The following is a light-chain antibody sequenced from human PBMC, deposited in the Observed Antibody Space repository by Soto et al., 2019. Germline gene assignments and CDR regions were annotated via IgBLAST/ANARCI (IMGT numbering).Light chain of an antibody. CDR1: TRDIHDFNS. V-gene: IGLV2-14*01. CDR2: DVN. J-gene: IGLJ1*01. Sequence: QSALAQPASVSGSTGQSIIISCSGPTRDIHDFNSISWYRHHPGKAPRLIVYDVNKRPSGISPRFSGSKSGLTASLTISGLQGGDEADHFCTSYTAKNTLVFGTGTKATVL. CDR3: TSYTAKNTLV.